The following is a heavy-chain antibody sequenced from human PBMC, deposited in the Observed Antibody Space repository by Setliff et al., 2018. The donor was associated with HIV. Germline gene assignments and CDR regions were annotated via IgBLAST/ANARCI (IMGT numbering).Heavy chain of an antibody. CDR2: INPNSGGT. J-gene: IGHJ3*02. Sequence: ASVKVSCKASGYTFTGYYMHWVRQAPGQGLEWMGWINPNSGGTTYAQKFQGRVTTTRDTSTSTVYMELSSLRSEDTAVYYCASAGAWQRNALDIWGQGTMVTVS. CDR3: ASAGAWQRNALDI. V-gene: IGHV1-2*02. D-gene: IGHD5-12*01. CDR1: GYTFTGYY.